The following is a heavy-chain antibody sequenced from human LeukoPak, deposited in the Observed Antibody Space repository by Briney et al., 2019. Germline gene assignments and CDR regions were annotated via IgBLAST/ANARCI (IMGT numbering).Heavy chain of an antibody. CDR3: AKWDRGTRVVTAAQVDY. CDR2: ISGSGGST. Sequence: GGSLRLSCAASGFTFSSYAMSWVRQAPGKGLEWVSAISGSGGSTYYADSVKGRFTISRDNSKNTLYLQMNSLRAEDTAVYYCAKWDRGTRVVTAAQVDYWGQGTLVTVSS. D-gene: IGHD2-2*01. J-gene: IGHJ4*02. CDR1: GFTFSSYA. V-gene: IGHV3-23*01.